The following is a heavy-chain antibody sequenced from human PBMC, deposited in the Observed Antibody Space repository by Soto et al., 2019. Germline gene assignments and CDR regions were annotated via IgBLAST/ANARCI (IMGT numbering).Heavy chain of an antibody. D-gene: IGHD2-2*01. J-gene: IGHJ5*02. V-gene: IGHV1-58*02. CDR1: GFTFTSSA. CDR3: AAAPFIGPAAKRWFDP. CDR2: IVVGSGNT. Sequence: GASVKVSCKASGFTFTSSAMQWVRQARGQRLEWIGWIVVGSGNTNYAQKFQERVTITRDMSTSTAYMELSSLRSEDTAVYYCAAAPFIGPAAKRWFDPWGQGTLVTVSS.